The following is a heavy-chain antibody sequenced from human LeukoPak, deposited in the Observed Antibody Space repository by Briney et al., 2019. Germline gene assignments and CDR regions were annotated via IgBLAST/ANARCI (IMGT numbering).Heavy chain of an antibody. V-gene: IGHV3-23*01. Sequence: PGGSLRLSCAASGFTFSRYGMSWVRQAPGKGLEWVSAISGSGGSTYYADSVKGRFTISRDNSKNTLYLQMNSLRAEDTAVYYCARHGETTYYYMDVWGKGTTVTISS. J-gene: IGHJ6*03. CDR2: ISGSGGST. CDR1: GFTFSRYG. CDR3: ARHGETTYYYMDV. D-gene: IGHD3-10*01.